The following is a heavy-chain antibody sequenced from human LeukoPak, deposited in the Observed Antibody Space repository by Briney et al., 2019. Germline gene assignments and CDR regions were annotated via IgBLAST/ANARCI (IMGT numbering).Heavy chain of an antibody. CDR3: ARGQKYRYGYTVTELGSGYFDY. V-gene: IGHV4-39*07. D-gene: IGHD5-18*01. J-gene: IGHJ4*02. CDR2: IYYSGTT. CDR1: GGSISSSPYY. Sequence: SETLSLTCTVSGGSISSSPYYWGWIRQPPGKGLEWIGSIYYSGTTHYNPSLESRVTISVDTSKNQFSLRLSSVTAADTAVYFCARGQKYRYGYTVTELGSGYFDYWGQGTLVTVSS.